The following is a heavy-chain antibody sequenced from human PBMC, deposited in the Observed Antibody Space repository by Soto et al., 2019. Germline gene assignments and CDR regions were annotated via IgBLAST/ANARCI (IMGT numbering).Heavy chain of an antibody. V-gene: IGHV3-30-3*01. Sequence: QVQLVESGGGVVQPGGSLRLSYATSGFTFSSYSMHWFRQAPGKGLEWVSVTSSDGDTKYYADSVKGRFTISRDNSKNTLYLQMNSLRAEDTAVYYCAREVVTTKWYFDNWGQGILVTVSS. J-gene: IGHJ4*02. D-gene: IGHD1-1*01. CDR3: AREVVTTKWYFDN. CDR2: TSSDGDTK. CDR1: GFTFSSYS.